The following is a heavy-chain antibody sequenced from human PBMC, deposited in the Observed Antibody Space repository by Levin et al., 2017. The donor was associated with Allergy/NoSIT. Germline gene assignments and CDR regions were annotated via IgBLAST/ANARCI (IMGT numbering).Heavy chain of an antibody. D-gene: IGHD1-14*01. CDR3: ARDYKYAFDI. CDR1: GFTFNSYS. V-gene: IGHV3-48*04. J-gene: IGHJ3*02. Sequence: GESLKISCATSGFTFNSYSMNWVRQAPGKGLEWVSYIRSSDGSIDYADSVKGRFTISSDNAKRSLYLQMDSLRAEDTAVYYCARDYKYAFDIWGQGTMVTVSS. CDR2: IRSSDGSI.